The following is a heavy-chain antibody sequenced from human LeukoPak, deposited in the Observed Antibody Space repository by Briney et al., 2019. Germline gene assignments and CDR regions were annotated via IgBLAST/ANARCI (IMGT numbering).Heavy chain of an antibody. D-gene: IGHD6-19*01. V-gene: IGHV3-23*01. CDR2: ISGSGGST. CDR3: AKTMSKSSGFP. Sequence: GGSLRLSCAASGFTFSSYAMSWVRQAPGKGLEWVPAISGSGGSTYYADSVKGRFTISRDNSKNTLYLQMNSLRAEDTAVYYCAKTMSKSSGFPWGQGTLVTVSS. J-gene: IGHJ5*02. CDR1: GFTFSSYA.